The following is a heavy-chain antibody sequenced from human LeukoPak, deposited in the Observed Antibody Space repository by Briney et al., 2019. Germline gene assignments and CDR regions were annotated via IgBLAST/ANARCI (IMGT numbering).Heavy chain of an antibody. J-gene: IGHJ4*02. CDR3: ARSFRSSGSENFDY. Sequence: GGSLRLSCEASGFTFNRYEMNWVRQAPGKGLEWLSYISSSGNTIYYADSVKGRFTISRDNAKNTLYLQMNSLRAEDTAVYYCARSFRSSGSENFDYWGQGTLVTVSS. CDR2: ISSSGNTI. V-gene: IGHV3-48*03. D-gene: IGHD3-10*01. CDR1: GFTFNRYE.